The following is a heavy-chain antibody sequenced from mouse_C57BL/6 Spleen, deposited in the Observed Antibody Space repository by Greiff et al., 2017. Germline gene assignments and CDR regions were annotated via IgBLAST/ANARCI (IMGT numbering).Heavy chain of an antibody. CDR1: GYTFTDYE. V-gene: IGHV1-15*01. J-gene: IGHJ3*01. D-gene: IGHD2-2*01. CDR2: IDPETGGT. Sequence: QVQLQQSGAELVRPGASVTLSCKASGYTFTDYEMHWVKQTPVHGLEWIGAIDPETGGTAYNQKFKGKAILTADKSSSTAYMELRSLTSYDAAVYYCTRSGGYDPSGFAYWGQGTLVTVSA. CDR3: TRSGGYDPSGFAY.